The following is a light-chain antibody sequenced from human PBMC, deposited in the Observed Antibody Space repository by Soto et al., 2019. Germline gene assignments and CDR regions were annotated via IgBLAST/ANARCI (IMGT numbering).Light chain of an antibody. J-gene: IGLJ2*01. CDR3: SSYAGSRNVI. CDR1: SSDIGGYHY. Sequence: QSVLAQPPSASGSPGQSVTISCSGTSSDIGGYHYVSWYQQHPGKAPKLVIYDVTERPSGVPDRFYGSKSGNTDSLTVTGLQAEDEADYYCSSYAGSRNVIFGGGTKLTVL. V-gene: IGLV2-8*01. CDR2: DVT.